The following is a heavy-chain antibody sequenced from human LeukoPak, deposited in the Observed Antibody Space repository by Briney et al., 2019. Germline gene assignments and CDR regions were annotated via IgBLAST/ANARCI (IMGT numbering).Heavy chain of an antibody. Sequence: SETLSLTCTVSGGSISSYYWSWIRQPPGKGLEWIGYIYYSGSTNYNPSLKSRVTISVDTSKNQFSLKLSSVTAADTAVYYCARLKGYSGYDWFDPWGQGTLVTVSS. J-gene: IGHJ5*02. D-gene: IGHD5-12*01. V-gene: IGHV4-59*12. CDR1: GGSISSYY. CDR3: ARLKGYSGYDWFDP. CDR2: IYYSGST.